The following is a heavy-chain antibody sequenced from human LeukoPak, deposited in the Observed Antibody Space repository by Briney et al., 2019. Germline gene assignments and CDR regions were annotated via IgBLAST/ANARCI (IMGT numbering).Heavy chain of an antibody. Sequence: SETLSLICTVSGGSISRYYWSWSRQPPGKGPEWIGYIYYSGSTNYNPSLQSRVTISVDTSTNQFSLKLSSVTAADTAVYYCARNISYYDSSGPGYWGQGTLVTVSS. D-gene: IGHD3-22*01. V-gene: IGHV4-59*01. J-gene: IGHJ4*02. CDR3: ARNISYYDSSGPGY. CDR2: IYYSGST. CDR1: GGSISRYY.